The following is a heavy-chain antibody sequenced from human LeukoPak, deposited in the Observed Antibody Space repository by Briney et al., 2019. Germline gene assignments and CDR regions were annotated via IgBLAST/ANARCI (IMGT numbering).Heavy chain of an antibody. CDR3: ARGFPSNPVAFDI. J-gene: IGHJ3*02. Sequence: SQTLSLTCAISGDSVSSNSATWNWIRRSPSRGLEWLGRTYYRSKWYNDYAASVKSRITINPDTSKNQFSLQLNSVTPEDTAVYYCARGFPSNPVAFDIWGQGTMVTVSS. V-gene: IGHV6-1*01. CDR1: GDSVSSNSAT. CDR2: TYYRSKWYN. D-gene: IGHD4-11*01.